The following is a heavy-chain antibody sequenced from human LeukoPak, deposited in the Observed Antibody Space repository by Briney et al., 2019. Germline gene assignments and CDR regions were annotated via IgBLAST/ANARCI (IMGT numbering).Heavy chain of an antibody. CDR2: INHSGST. CDR3: ARGRSGSYGGVVWFDP. V-gene: IGHV4-34*01. J-gene: IGHJ5*02. CDR1: GGSFSGYY. D-gene: IGHD1-26*01. Sequence: SETLSLTCAVYGGSFSGYYWSWIRQPPGKGLEWIGEINHSGSTNYNPSLKSRVTISVDTSKNQFSPKLSSVTAADTAVYYCARGRSGSYGGVVWFDPWGQGTLVTVSS.